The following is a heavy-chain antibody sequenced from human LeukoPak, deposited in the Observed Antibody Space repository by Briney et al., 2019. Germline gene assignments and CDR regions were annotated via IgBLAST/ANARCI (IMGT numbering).Heavy chain of an antibody. V-gene: IGHV3-30-3*01. D-gene: IGHD6-19*01. CDR2: ISYDGSNK. J-gene: IGHJ6*02. CDR1: GFTFSSYA. Sequence: PGRSLRLSCAASGFTFSSYAMHWVRQAPGKGLERVAVISYDGSNKYYADSVKGRFTISRDNSKNTLYLQMNSLRAEDTAVYCCARESVAVAGTQAGNYYYYGMDVWGQGTTVTVSS. CDR3: ARESVAVAGTQAGNYYYYGMDV.